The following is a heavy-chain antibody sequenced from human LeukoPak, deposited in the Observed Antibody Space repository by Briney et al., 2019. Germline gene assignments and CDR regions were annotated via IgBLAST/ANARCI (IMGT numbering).Heavy chain of an antibody. CDR3: AREQGYYSVPGY. V-gene: IGHV3-74*01. Sequence: HPGGSLRLSCAGSGFTFSSYWMHWVRQAPGKGPVWVARIRNDGSSTDYADSVKGRFTISRDNAKNTLYLQMNSLRAEDTAVYYCAREQGYYSVPGYWGEGTLVTVSS. D-gene: IGHD3-22*01. J-gene: IGHJ4*02. CDR2: IRNDGSST. CDR1: GFTFSSYW.